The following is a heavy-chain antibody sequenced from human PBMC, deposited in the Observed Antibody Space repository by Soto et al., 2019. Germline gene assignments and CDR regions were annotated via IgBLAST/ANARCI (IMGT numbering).Heavy chain of an antibody. CDR1: GGSISSGGYS. CDR2: IYHSGST. V-gene: IGHV4-30-2*01. J-gene: IGHJ5*02. Sequence: QLQLQESGSGLVKPSQTLSLTCVVSGGSISSGGYSWSWIRQPPGKGLEWIGYIYHSGSTYYNPSLMSGVTVSVVRSKHPCSLKLSSVTAADTAVYYCVRVPGPWGQGTLVTVSS. CDR3: VRVPGP.